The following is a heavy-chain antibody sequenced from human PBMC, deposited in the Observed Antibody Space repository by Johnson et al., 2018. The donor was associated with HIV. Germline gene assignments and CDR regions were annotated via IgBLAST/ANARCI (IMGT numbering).Heavy chain of an antibody. Sequence: QVQLVESGGGVVQPGGSLRLSCAASGFTFSSYGMHWVRQAPGKGLEWVAFIRYDGSNKYYADSVKGRFTISRDNSKNTLYLQMNSLRAEDTAVYYCASYGECKSSDAFDIWGQGTMVTVSS. J-gene: IGHJ3*02. D-gene: IGHD4-17*01. CDR2: IRYDGSNK. CDR1: GFTFSSYG. V-gene: IGHV3-30*02. CDR3: ASYGECKSSDAFDI.